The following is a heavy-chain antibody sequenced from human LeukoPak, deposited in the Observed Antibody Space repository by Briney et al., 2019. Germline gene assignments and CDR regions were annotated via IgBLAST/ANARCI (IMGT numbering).Heavy chain of an antibody. D-gene: IGHD4-17*01. J-gene: IGHJ4*02. V-gene: IGHV4-34*01. Sequence: SETLSLTCAVYGGSFSGYYWSWIRQPPGKGLEWIGEINHSGSTNYNPSLKSRVTISVDTSKNQFSLKLSSVTAADTAVYYCERPIHDYGDYYYFDYWGQGTLVTVSS. CDR2: INHSGST. CDR1: GGSFSGYY. CDR3: ERPIHDYGDYYYFDY.